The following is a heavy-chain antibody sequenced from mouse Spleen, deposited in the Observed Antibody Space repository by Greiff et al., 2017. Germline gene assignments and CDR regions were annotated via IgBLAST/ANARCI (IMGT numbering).Heavy chain of an antibody. CDR1: GFTFSDYY. CDR2: INYDGSST. D-gene: IGHD2-10*02. Sequence: EVQLVESEGGLVQPGSSMKLSCTASGFTFSDYYMAWVRQVPEKGLEWVANINYDGSSTYYLDSLKSRFIISRDNAKNILYLQMSSLKSEDTATYYCARVYGNSAWFAYWGQGTLVTVSA. V-gene: IGHV5-16*01. CDR3: ARVYGNSAWFAY. J-gene: IGHJ3*01.